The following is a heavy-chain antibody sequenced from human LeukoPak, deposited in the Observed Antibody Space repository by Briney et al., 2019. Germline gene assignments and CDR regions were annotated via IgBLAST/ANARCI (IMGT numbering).Heavy chain of an antibody. J-gene: IGHJ6*03. CDR2: ISSSSSYI. V-gene: IGHV3-21*01. D-gene: IGHD6-6*01. CDR3: ARDRPPLYMDV. CDR1: GFTFSSYS. Sequence: GGSLRLSCAASGFTFSSYSMNWVRQAPGKGLEWVSSISSSSSYIYYADSVKGRFTISRDNAKNSLYLQMNSLRAEDTAVYYCARDRPPLYMDVWGKGTTVTVSS.